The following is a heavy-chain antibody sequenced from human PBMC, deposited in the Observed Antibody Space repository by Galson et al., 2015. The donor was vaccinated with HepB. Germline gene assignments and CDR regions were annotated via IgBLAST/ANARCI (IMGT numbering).Heavy chain of an antibody. CDR3: ASYLGGDYYYYGMDV. D-gene: IGHD2-21*01. V-gene: IGHV1-3*01. Sequence: SVKVSCKASGYTFTSYAMRWVRQAPGQRLEWMGWINAGNGNTKYSQKFQGRVTITRDTSASTAYMELSSLRSEDTAVYYCASYLGGDYYYYGMDVWGQGTTVTVSS. CDR2: INAGNGNT. J-gene: IGHJ6*02. CDR1: GYTFTSYA.